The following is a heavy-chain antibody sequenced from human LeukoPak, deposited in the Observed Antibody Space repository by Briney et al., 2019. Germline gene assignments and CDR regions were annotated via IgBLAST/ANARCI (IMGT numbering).Heavy chain of an antibody. J-gene: IGHJ6*03. V-gene: IGHV4-59*12. CDR1: GGSISSYY. CDR3: VRDTRYDMDV. Sequence: SETLSLTCTVSGGSISSYYWSWIRQPPGKGLEWIGYIYYSGSTNYNPSLKSRVTISVDTSKNQFSLKLNSVTAADTAVYYCVRDTRYDMDVWGKGTTVTVSS. CDR2: IYYSGST.